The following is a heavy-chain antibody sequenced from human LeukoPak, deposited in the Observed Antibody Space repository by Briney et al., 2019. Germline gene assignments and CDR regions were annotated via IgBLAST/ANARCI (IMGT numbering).Heavy chain of an antibody. D-gene: IGHD2-15*01. CDR3: AKAPIWDIVLVVAATGDYFDY. V-gene: IGHV3-9*01. CDR1: GFTFDDYA. J-gene: IGHJ4*02. CDR2: ISWNSGSI. Sequence: PGGSLRLSCAASGFTFDDYAMHWVRQAPGKGLEWVSGISWNSGSIGYADSVKGRFTISRDNAKISLYLQMNSLRAEDTALYYCAKAPIWDIVLVVAATGDYFDYWGQGTLVTVSS.